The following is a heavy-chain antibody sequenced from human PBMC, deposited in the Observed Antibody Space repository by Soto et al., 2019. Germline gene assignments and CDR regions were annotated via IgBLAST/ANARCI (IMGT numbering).Heavy chain of an antibody. V-gene: IGHV4-61*01. J-gene: IGHJ4*02. CDR3: TRGGDAYKNGH. CDR2: IHYSGST. CDR1: GGSVSIGTYY. Sequence: QVQLQESGPGLVKPSETLSLTCTVPGGSVSIGTYYWSWIRQPPGKGLEWIGFIHYSGSTNYNPSLVSRVTMSGDTPKIQVSLKWTSVIAADTAVYYCTRGGDAYKNGHWGQVTLVTVSS. D-gene: IGHD2-21*01.